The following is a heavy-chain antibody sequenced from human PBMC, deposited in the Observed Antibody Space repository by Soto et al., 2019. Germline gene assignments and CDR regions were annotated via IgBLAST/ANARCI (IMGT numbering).Heavy chain of an antibody. CDR3: ARGRIVADFDY. J-gene: IGHJ4*02. Sequence: EVQLVESGGGLVKPGGSLRLSCAASGFTFSSYSMNWVRQAPGKGLEWVSSISSSSSYIYYADSVKGRFTISRDNAKNSLYLQMTGLRAEDTAVYYCARGRIVADFDYWGQGTLVTVSS. V-gene: IGHV3-21*01. D-gene: IGHD5-12*01. CDR2: ISSSSSYI. CDR1: GFTFSSYS.